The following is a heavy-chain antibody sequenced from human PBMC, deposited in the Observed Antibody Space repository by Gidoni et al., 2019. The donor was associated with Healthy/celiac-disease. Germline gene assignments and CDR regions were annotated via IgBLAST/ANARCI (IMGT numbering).Heavy chain of an antibody. CDR1: GFTFSSYG. Sequence: QVQLVESGGGVVQPGRSLRLSCAASGFTFSSYGMHWVRQAPGKGLEWVAVISYDGSNKYYADSVKGRFTISRDNSKNTLYLQMNSLRAEDTAVYYCAKSEWLALEEHFDYWGQGTLVTVSS. CDR3: AKSEWLALEEHFDY. J-gene: IGHJ4*02. CDR2: ISYDGSNK. V-gene: IGHV3-30*18. D-gene: IGHD6-19*01.